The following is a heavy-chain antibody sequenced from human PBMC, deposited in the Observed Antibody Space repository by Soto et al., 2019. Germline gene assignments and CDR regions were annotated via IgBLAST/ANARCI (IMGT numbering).Heavy chain of an antibody. V-gene: IGHV3-48*01. J-gene: IGHJ4*02. D-gene: IGHD3-22*01. CDR1: GFTFSSYS. Sequence: GGSLRLSCAASGFTFSSYSMNWVRQAPGKGLEWVSSISSSSRSTYYADSVKGRFTISRDNSKNTLYLQMNSLRAEDTAVYYCAKFSYDSSGYLFEYWGQGTLVTVSS. CDR2: ISSSSRST. CDR3: AKFSYDSSGYLFEY.